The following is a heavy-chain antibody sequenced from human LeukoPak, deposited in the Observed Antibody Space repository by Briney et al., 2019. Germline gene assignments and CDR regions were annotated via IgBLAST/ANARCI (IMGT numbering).Heavy chain of an antibody. CDR3: ARGGGAAAYDY. D-gene: IGHD6-13*01. CDR2: ISSRTGYT. V-gene: IGHV3-11*05. CDR1: GFTFSDYY. Sequence: PGGSLRLSCAASGFTFSDYYMSWIRQAPGKGLEWVSYISSRTGYTNYADSVKGRFSISRDNAKNSLYLQMNSLRAEDRAVYYCARGGGAAAYDYWGQGTLVTVSS. J-gene: IGHJ4*02.